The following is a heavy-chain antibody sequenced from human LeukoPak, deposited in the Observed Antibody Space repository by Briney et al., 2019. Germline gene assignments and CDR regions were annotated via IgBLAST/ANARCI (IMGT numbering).Heavy chain of an antibody. CDR3: ARCTASCYANAFDV. D-gene: IGHD2-2*01. CDR2: IYSGGST. J-gene: IGHJ3*01. Sequence: PGGSLRLSCAASGFTVNGNYMSWVRQAPGKGLEWVSVIYSGGSTYYADSVKGRFTISRDNSKNTLYLQMNSLRAEDTAVYYCARCTASCYANAFDVWGQGTLLTVSS. V-gene: IGHV3-53*01. CDR1: GFTVNGNY.